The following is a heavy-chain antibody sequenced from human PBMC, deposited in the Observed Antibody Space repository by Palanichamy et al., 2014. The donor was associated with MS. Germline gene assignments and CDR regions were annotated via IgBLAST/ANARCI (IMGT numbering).Heavy chain of an antibody. CDR2: TYYRSKWYN. D-gene: IGHD3-22*01. Sequence: LQQSGPGLVKPSQTLSLTCAISGDSVSSNSAAWSWIRQSPSRGLEWLGRTYYRSKWYNDYAVSVKSRITINPDTSRNQFSLQLNSVTPEDMAVYYCAREFNYYDSSGYYYYYGMDVWGQGTTVTVSS. V-gene: IGHV6-1*01. J-gene: IGHJ6*02. CDR1: GDSVSSNSAA. CDR3: AREFNYYDSSGYYYYYGMDV.